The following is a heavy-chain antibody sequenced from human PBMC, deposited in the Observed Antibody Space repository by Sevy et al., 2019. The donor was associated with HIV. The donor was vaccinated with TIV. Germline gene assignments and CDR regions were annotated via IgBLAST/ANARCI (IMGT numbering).Heavy chain of an antibody. CDR1: GFTFSSYT. D-gene: IGHD1-26*01. CDR3: ARDWVAGGAFDI. V-gene: IGHV3-48*02. CDR2: ISSSGTSI. Sequence: GGSLRLSCATSGFTFSSYTMNWVRRAPGKGLEWISYISSSGTSIYYADSVKGRFTISRENAKDSLYLQMNSLRDEDTAVYYCARDWVAGGAFDIWGQGTMVTVAS. J-gene: IGHJ3*02.